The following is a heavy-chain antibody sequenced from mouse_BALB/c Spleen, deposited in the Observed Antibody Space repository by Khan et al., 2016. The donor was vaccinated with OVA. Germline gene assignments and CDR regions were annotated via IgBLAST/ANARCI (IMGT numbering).Heavy chain of an antibody. CDR2: ISYSGST. D-gene: IGHD1-2*01. CDR3: ARTARIKY. Sequence: EVQLKQSGPGLVKPSQSLSITCTVTGYSITSGYGWNWIRQFPGNKLEWMGYISYSGSTNYNPSLKSRISITRDTSKNQFFMQFNSVTTEDTATYDCARTARIKYWGQGTTLTVSS. J-gene: IGHJ2*01. V-gene: IGHV3-2*02. CDR1: GYSITSGYG.